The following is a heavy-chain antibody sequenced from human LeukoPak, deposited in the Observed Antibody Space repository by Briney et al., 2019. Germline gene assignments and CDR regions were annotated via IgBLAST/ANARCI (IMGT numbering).Heavy chain of an antibody. CDR3: GKHSCTTTTCW. CDR1: GFSLNTYA. Sequence: GGALRLSCVCSGFSLNTYAMALVRQAPGKGLEWVSGITSSGVTTYYADSVKGWFTISSDHPKNTLYLKMTSLRAEDTAIYYCGKHSCTTTTCWWGQGTLVTVSS. CDR2: ITSSGVTT. V-gene: IGHV3-23*01. D-gene: IGHD2-2*01. J-gene: IGHJ4*02.